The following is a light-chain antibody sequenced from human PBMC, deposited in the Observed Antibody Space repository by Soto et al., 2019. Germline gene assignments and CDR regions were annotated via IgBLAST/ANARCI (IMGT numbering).Light chain of an antibody. V-gene: IGLV2-11*01. J-gene: IGLJ1*01. Sequence: QSALTQPRSVSGSPGQSVTISCTGISSDVGGYNYVSWYQQHPGKAPKLMIYDVTKRPSGVPDRFSGSKSSNTASLTISGLQADDEADYYCCSYAGSYVFGTGTKLTVL. CDR3: CSYAGSYV. CDR2: DVT. CDR1: SSDVGGYNY.